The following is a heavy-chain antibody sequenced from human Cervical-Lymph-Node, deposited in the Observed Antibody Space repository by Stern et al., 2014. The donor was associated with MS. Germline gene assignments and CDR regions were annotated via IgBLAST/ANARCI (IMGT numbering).Heavy chain of an antibody. D-gene: IGHD1-26*01. Sequence: VQLVESGAEVKKHGASVKVSCKASGYTFTSYDINWVRQGTGQGLEWMGWMNPYSGNAVYAQKFQGRVSMTRDTSTSTAYLELTSLRSEDTAVFYCARGRELLSLDYWGQGTLFTVSS. V-gene: IGHV1-8*01. CDR3: ARGRELLSLDY. CDR2: MNPYSGNA. J-gene: IGHJ4*02. CDR1: GYTFTSYD.